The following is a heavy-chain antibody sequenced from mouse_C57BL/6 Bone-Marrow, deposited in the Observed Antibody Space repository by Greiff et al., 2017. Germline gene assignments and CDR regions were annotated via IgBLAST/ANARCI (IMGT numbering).Heavy chain of an antibody. V-gene: IGHV1-64*01. D-gene: IGHD2-5*01. CDR2: IHPNSGST. CDR3: ARTDSNYGLYFDV. J-gene: IGHJ1*03. CDR1: GYTFTSYW. Sequence: VQLQQPGAELVKPGASVKLSCKASGYTFTSYWMHWVKQRPGQGLEWIGMIHPNSGSTNYNEKFKSKATLTVDKSSSTAYMQLSSLTSEDSAVYYCARTDSNYGLYFDVWGTGTTVTVSS.